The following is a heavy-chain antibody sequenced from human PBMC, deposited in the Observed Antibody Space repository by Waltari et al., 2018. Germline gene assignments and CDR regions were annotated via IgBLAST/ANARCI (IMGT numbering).Heavy chain of an antibody. J-gene: IGHJ6*02. V-gene: IGHV3-30*18. CDR1: GFTFSSYG. D-gene: IGHD1-7*01. Sequence: QVQLVESGGGVVQPGRSLRLSCAASGFTFSSYGMHWVRQAPGKGLEWVAVISYDGSNKYYADSVKGRFTISRDNSKNTLYLQMNSLRAEDTAVYYCAKDWNRRQYWNYSPLYYYYGMDVWDQGP. CDR2: ISYDGSNK. CDR3: AKDWNRRQYWNYSPLYYYYGMDV.